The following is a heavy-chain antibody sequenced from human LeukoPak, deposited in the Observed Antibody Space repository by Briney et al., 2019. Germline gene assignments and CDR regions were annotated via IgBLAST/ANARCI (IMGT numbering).Heavy chain of an antibody. CDR3: AKSYGSGTGGY. Sequence: GGSLRLPCAASGFTFSSYGMHWVRQAPGKGLEWVSAISGSGGSTYYADSVKGRFTISRDNSKNTLYLQMNSLRAEDTAVYYCAKSYGSGTGGYWGQGTLVTVSS. CDR2: ISGSGGST. CDR1: GFTFSSYG. V-gene: IGHV3-23*01. D-gene: IGHD3-10*01. J-gene: IGHJ4*02.